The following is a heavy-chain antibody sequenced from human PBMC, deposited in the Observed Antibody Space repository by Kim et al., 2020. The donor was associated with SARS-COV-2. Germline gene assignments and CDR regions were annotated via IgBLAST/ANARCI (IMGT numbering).Heavy chain of an antibody. J-gene: IGHJ3*02. CDR1: GFTVSSNY. CDR2: IYSGGST. CDR3: ARVRFGELRFGAFDI. V-gene: IGHV3-66*01. D-gene: IGHD3-10*01. Sequence: GGSLRLSCAASGFTVSSNYMSWVRQAPGKGLEWVSVIYSGGSTYYADSVKGRFTISRDNSKNTLYLQMNSLRAEDTAVYYCARVRFGELRFGAFDIWGQGTMVTVSS.